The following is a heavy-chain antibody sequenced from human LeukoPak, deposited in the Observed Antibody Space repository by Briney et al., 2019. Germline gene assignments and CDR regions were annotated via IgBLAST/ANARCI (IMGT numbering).Heavy chain of an antibody. Sequence: PSETLSLTCTISGGSISSSSYYWGWIRQPPGKGLEWIGSIYYSGSTYYNPSLKSRVTISVDTSKNQFSLKLSSVTAADTAVYYCARDSGIVGATGTFAFDIWGQGTMVTVSS. V-gene: IGHV4-39*07. CDR3: ARDSGIVGATGTFAFDI. J-gene: IGHJ3*02. CDR2: IYYSGST. CDR1: GGSISSSSYY. D-gene: IGHD1-26*01.